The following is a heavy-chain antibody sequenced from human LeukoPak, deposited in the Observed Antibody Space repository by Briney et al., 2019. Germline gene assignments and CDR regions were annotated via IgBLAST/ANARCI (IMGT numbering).Heavy chain of an antibody. CDR2: IYHSGST. Sequence: TLSLTCAVSGGSISSGGYSWSWIRQPPGKGLEWIGYIYHSGSTYYNPSLKSRVTISVDRSKNQFSLKLSSVTAADTAVYYCARGVTTNQGRAFDIWGQGTMVTVPS. D-gene: IGHD3-22*01. V-gene: IGHV4-30-2*01. CDR3: ARGVTTNQGRAFDI. CDR1: GGSISSGGYS. J-gene: IGHJ3*02.